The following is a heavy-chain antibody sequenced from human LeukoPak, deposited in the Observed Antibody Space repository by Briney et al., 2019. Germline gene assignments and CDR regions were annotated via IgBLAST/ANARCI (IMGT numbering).Heavy chain of an antibody. J-gene: IGHJ5*02. V-gene: IGHV4-59*01. CDR2: IYYSGST. Sequence: SGTLSLTCTVSGGSISSYYWSWIRQPPGKGLEWIGYIYYSGSTNYNPSLKSRVTISVDTSKNQFSLKLSSVTAADTAVYYCAREGYCSGGSCYSGNWFDPWGQGTLVTVSS. CDR1: GGSISSYY. CDR3: AREGYCSGGSCYSGNWFDP. D-gene: IGHD2-15*01.